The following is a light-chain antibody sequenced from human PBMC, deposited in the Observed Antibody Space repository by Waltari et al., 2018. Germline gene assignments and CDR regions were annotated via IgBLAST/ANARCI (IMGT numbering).Light chain of an antibody. Sequence: QSVLTHPPSASWTPGQRVTVSWSGSSSNIGSNSVTWYQHLPGTAPKLLNYNNKEWPSGVPDRFSAASSVPSASLAISGLPSEGEADYYCASWDDSLNGLVFGTGTKVIAL. V-gene: IGLV1-44*01. CDR2: NNK. CDR1: SSNIGSNS. CDR3: ASWDDSLNGLV. J-gene: IGLJ1*01.